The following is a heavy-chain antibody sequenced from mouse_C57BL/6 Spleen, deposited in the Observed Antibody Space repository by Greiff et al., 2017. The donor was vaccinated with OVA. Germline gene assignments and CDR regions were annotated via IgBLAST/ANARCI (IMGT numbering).Heavy chain of an antibody. CDR2: ISDGGSYT. CDR3: ARDHYYGSSYGFDV. Sequence: EVHLVESGGGLVKPGGSLKLSCAASGFTFSSYAMSWVRQTPEKRLEWVATISDGGSYTYYPDNVKGRFTISRDNAKNNLYLQMSHLKSEDTAMYYCARDHYYGSSYGFDVWGTGTTVTVSS. V-gene: IGHV5-4*01. D-gene: IGHD1-1*01. CDR1: GFTFSSYA. J-gene: IGHJ1*03.